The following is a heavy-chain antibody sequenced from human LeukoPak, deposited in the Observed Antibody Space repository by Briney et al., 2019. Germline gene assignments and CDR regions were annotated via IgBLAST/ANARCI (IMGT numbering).Heavy chain of an antibody. CDR3: AKTEVPAATYYFDY. J-gene: IGHJ4*02. CDR1: GFTFSSYG. V-gene: IGHV3-30*18. Sequence: PGRSLRLSCAASGFTFSSYGMHWVRQAPGKGLEWVAVISYDGSNKYYADSVKGRFTISRDNSKNTLYLQMNSLRAEDTAVYYCAKTEVPAATYYFDYWRQGTLVTVSS. CDR2: ISYDGSNK. D-gene: IGHD2-2*01.